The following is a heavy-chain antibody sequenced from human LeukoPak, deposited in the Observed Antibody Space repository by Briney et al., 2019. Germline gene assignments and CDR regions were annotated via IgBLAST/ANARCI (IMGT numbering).Heavy chain of an antibody. CDR2: MNPNSGNT. CDR1: GYTFTSYD. J-gene: IGHJ6*03. CDR3: ARGENWGAPYYYYYMDV. V-gene: IGHV1-8*01. Sequence: ASAKVSCKASGYTFTSYDINWVRQATGQGLEWMGWMNPNSGNTGYAQKFQGRVTMTRNTSISTAYMELSSLRSEDTAVYYCARGENWGAPYYYYYMDVWGKGTTVTVSS. D-gene: IGHD7-27*01.